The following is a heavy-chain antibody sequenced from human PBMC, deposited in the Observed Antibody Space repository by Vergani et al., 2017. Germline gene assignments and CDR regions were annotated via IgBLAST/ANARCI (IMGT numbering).Heavy chain of an antibody. D-gene: IGHD2-2*01. CDR3: ARGPRVVVVPAAMSVYYYGMDV. Sequence: QVQLVQSGAEVKKPGSSVKVSCKASGGTFSSYAISWVRQAPGQGLEWMGGIIPIFGTANYAQKFQGRVTITADESTSTAYMELSSVTAADTAVYYCARGPRVVVVPAAMSVYYYGMDVWGQGTTVTVSS. J-gene: IGHJ6*02. V-gene: IGHV1-69*01. CDR1: GGTFSSYA. CDR2: IIPIFGTA.